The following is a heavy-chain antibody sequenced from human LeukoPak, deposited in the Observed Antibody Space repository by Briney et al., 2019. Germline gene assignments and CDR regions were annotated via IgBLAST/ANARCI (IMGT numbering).Heavy chain of an antibody. CDR1: GFAFSGYW. CDR3: ASSLYCGGDCYHTFDY. V-gene: IGHV3-74*01. J-gene: IGHJ4*02. CDR2: INHDGSAT. Sequence: PGESLRLSCAASGFAFSGYWMHWVRQAPGKGLVWVSRINHDGSATIYADSVKGRFTFSRDNAKNTLHLQMNSLRAEDTAVYYCASSLYCGGDCYHTFDYWGQGTLVTVSS. D-gene: IGHD2-21*02.